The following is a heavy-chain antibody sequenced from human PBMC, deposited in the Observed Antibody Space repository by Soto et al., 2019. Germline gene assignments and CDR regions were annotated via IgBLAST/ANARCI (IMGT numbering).Heavy chain of an antibody. Sequence: LRLSCAASGFTFSSYSMNWVRQAPGKGLEWVSSISSNSSYIYYADSVKGRFTISRDNAKNSLYLQMNSLRAEDTAVYYCARDRPYDILTGYSDYWGQGTLVTVSS. D-gene: IGHD3-9*01. CDR3: ARDRPYDILTGYSDY. V-gene: IGHV3-21*01. J-gene: IGHJ4*02. CDR2: ISSNSSYI. CDR1: GFTFSSYS.